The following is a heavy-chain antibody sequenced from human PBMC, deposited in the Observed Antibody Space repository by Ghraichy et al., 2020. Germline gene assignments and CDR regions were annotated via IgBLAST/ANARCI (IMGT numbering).Heavy chain of an antibody. CDR3: ASLERDSSGYYYEIHDDY. J-gene: IGHJ4*02. V-gene: IGHV4-39*01. CDR2: IYYSGST. D-gene: IGHD3-22*01. CDR1: GGSISSSSYY. Sequence: SETLSLTCTVSGGSISSSSYYWGWIRQPPGKGLEWIGSIYYSGSTYYNPSLKSRVTISVDTSKNQFSLKLSSVTAADTAVYYCASLERDSSGYYYEIHDDYWGQGTLVTVSS.